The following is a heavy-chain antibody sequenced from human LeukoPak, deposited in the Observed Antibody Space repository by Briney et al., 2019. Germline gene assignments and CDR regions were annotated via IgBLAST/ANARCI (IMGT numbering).Heavy chain of an antibody. CDR1: RFTFSTYW. J-gene: IGHJ4*02. Sequence: GGSLRLSCAASRFTFSTYWMSWVRQAPGKGLEWVASIKQDGSEKYYVDSVKGRFTISRDNAKDSVYLQMTSLRAEDTAVYYCATPGSGIWCFDYWGQGTLLTVSS. CDR2: IKQDGSEK. V-gene: IGHV3-7*01. D-gene: IGHD6-13*01. CDR3: ATPGSGIWCFDY.